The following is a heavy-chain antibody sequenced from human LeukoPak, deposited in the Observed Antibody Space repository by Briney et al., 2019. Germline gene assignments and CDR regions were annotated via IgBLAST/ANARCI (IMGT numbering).Heavy chain of an antibody. Sequence: ASVKVSCKTSGYTFISYDISWVRQAPGQGLEWMGWISAYNGNTNYAQKFQGRVTITRNTSISTAYMELSSLRSEDTAVYYCARGSYEHAFDIWGQGTMVTVSS. CDR2: ISAYNGNT. CDR1: GYTFISYD. D-gene: IGHD5-18*01. J-gene: IGHJ3*02. CDR3: ARGSYEHAFDI. V-gene: IGHV1-8*01.